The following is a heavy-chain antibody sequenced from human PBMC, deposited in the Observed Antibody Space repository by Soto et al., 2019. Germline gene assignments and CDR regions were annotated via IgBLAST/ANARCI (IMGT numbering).Heavy chain of an antibody. J-gene: IGHJ6*02. CDR1: GYTFTRNS. D-gene: IGHD3-22*01. CDR2: ISPKSGNI. CDR3: VKDRDSNSWPSRDV. Sequence: QVHLVQSGAEVNKPGASVNVSCKTSGYTFTRNSISWVRQAPGQGLEWMGWISPKSGNIKYAQKFQGRVIMTTDTSTSTAYMELRSLRSDDTAVYYCVKDRDSNSWPSRDVWGPGTTVTVSS. V-gene: IGHV1-18*01.